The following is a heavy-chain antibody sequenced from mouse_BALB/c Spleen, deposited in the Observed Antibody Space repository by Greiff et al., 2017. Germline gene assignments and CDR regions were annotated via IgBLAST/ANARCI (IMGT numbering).Heavy chain of an antibody. CDR3: ARSASWYFDY. J-gene: IGHJ2*01. CDR1: GFNIKDTY. V-gene: IGHV14-3*02. D-gene: IGHD3-1*01. Sequence: VHVKQSGAELVKPGASVKLSCTASGFNIKDTYMHWVKQRPEQGLEWIGRIDPANGNTKYDPKFQGKATITADTSSNTAYLQLSSLTSEEQAVYYCARSASWYFDYWGQGTTLTVSS. CDR2: IDPANGNT.